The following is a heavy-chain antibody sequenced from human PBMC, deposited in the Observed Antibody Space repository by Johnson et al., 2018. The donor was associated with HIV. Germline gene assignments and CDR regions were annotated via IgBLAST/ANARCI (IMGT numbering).Heavy chain of an antibody. CDR3: SKDSGVATLVTCAFDI. CDR2: ISYDGSNK. CDR1: GFTFSSYG. Sequence: QVQLVESGGGVVQPGRSLRLSCAASGFTFSSYGMHWVRQAPGKGLEWVAVISYDGSNKYYADSVKGRFTISRDNSKNTLYLQMNSLRAEDTAVYYWSKDSGVATLVTCAFDIWGQGTMVTVSS. V-gene: IGHV3-30*18. J-gene: IGHJ3*02. D-gene: IGHD4-23*01.